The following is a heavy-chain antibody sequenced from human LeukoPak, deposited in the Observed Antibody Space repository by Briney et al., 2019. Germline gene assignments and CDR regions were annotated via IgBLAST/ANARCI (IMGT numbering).Heavy chain of an antibody. CDR1: GYRFISYG. D-gene: IGHD3-3*01. CDR3: ARALSDDFWSGYQDH. V-gene: IGHV1-18*01. CDR2: ISAYNGNT. J-gene: IGHJ4*02. Sequence: ASVKVSCKASGYRFISYGFSGGRQAPGQGLEWMGWISAYNGNTNYAHKFQGRVTMTTDTSTSTVYMEVRSLRSDDTAVYYCARALSDDFWSGYQDHWGQGTLVTVSS.